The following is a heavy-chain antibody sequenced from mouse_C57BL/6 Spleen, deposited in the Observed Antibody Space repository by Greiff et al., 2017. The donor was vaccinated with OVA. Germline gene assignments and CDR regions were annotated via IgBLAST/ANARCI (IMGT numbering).Heavy chain of an antibody. D-gene: IGHD1-1*01. J-gene: IGHJ2*01. CDR3: ARRGTTVTGVDY. CDR1: GYTFTSYW. CDR2: IDPSDSYT. Sequence: VQLQQSGAELVKPGASVKLSCKASGYTFTSYWMQWVKQRPGQGLEWIGEIDPSDSYTNYNQKFKGKATLTVDTSSSTAYMQLSSLTSEDSAVYYCARRGTTVTGVDYWGQGTTLTVSS. V-gene: IGHV1-50*01.